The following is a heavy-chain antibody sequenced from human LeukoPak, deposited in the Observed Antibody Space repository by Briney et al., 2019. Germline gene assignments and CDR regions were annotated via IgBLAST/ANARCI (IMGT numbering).Heavy chain of an antibody. J-gene: IGHJ4*02. CDR3: ATGDSSGWKYYFDY. CDR2: MNPNSGNT. D-gene: IGHD6-19*01. CDR1: GYTFTSYD. V-gene: IGHV1-8*01. Sequence: ASVKVSCKASGYTFTSYDINWVRQATGQGLEWMGWMNPNSGNTGYAQKFQGRVTMTRNTSISTAYMELSSLRSGDTAVYYCATGDSSGWKYYFDYWGQGTLVTVSS.